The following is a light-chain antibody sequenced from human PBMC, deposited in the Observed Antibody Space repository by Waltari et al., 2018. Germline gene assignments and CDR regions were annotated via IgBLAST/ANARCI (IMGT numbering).Light chain of an antibody. CDR1: SSDVGRSNY. V-gene: IGLV2-14*03. CDR3: SSYTSSSTVV. Sequence: QSALTQPASVSGSPGQSITISCPGSSSDVGRSNYVSWYHQHPGKAPKLMIYDVSNRPSGVSNRFSGSKSGNTASLTISGLQAEDEADYYCSSYTSSSTVVFGGGTKLTVL. CDR2: DVS. J-gene: IGLJ3*02.